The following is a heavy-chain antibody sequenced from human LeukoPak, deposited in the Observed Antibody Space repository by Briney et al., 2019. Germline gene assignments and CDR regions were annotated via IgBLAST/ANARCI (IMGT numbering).Heavy chain of an antibody. CDR1: GLTFSSYS. J-gene: IGHJ4*02. D-gene: IGHD3-3*01. V-gene: IGHV3-21*01. Sequence: AGGSLRLSCAASGLTFSSYSMNWVRQAPGKGLEWVSSISSSSSYIYYADSVKGRFTISRDNAKNSLYLQMNSLRAEDTAVYYCARGRYDFWSGYYPPYYFDYWGQGTLVTVSS. CDR2: ISSSSSYI. CDR3: ARGRYDFWSGYYPPYYFDY.